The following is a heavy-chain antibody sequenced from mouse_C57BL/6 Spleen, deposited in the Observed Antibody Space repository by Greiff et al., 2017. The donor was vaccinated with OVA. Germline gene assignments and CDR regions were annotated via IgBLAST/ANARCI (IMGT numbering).Heavy chain of an antibody. D-gene: IGHD1-1*01. J-gene: IGHJ2*01. Sequence: QVQLKESGAELVRPGASVTLSCKASGYTFTDYEMHWVQQTPVHGLEWIGSIDPETGGTAYNQKFKGKAILTADKSSSTAYMELRSLTSEDSAVYYCTRAYYGSSYVVDYWGQGTTLTVSS. CDR3: TRAYYGSSYVVDY. V-gene: IGHV1-15*01. CDR2: IDPETGGT. CDR1: GYTFTDYE.